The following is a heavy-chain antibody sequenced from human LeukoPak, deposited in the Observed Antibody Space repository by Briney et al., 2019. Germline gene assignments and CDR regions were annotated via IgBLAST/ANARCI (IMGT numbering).Heavy chain of an antibody. CDR3: ARVPVTVAAGNSFDI. CDR1: GDSINSSSYY. Sequence: PSETLSLTCTVSGDSINSSSYYWGWIRQPPGKGLEWIGSIYYSGSTYYSPSLKSRVTIFVDTSKNQFSLNLRSVTAAETAVYYCARVPVTVAAGNSFDIWGHGTMVTVSS. V-gene: IGHV4-39*07. J-gene: IGHJ3*02. CDR2: IYYSGST. D-gene: IGHD6-13*01.